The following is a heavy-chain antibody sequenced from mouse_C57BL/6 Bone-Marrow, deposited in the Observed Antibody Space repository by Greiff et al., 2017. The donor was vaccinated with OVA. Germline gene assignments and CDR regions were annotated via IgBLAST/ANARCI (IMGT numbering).Heavy chain of an antibody. J-gene: IGHJ2*01. D-gene: IGHD1-1*01. CDR1: GYTLTDYY. CDR2: TGPGSGST. V-gene: IGHV1-77*01. Sequence: VQLQQSGAELVKPGASVKISCKASGYTLTDYYINWVKQRPGQGLEWIGKTGPGSGSTYYNEKFKGKATLTADKFSSTAYMQLSSLTSEDSAVYFCASTVVRFDYWGQGTTLTVSS. CDR3: ASTVVRFDY.